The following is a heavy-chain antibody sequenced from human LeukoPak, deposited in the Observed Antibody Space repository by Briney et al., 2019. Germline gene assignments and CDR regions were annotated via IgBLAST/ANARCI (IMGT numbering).Heavy chain of an antibody. D-gene: IGHD6-19*01. CDR3: ARDRQWLVPRPFDY. V-gene: IGHV1-3*01. CDR2: INAGNGDT. CDR1: GYTFTNYF. Sequence: ASVKVSCKASGYTFTNYFIHWVRQAPGQGLEWMGWINAGNGDTKYSQKFQDRVTFTRDTSASTAYMELSSLRSGDTAVYYCARDRQWLVPRPFDYWGRGTLVTVSS. J-gene: IGHJ4*02.